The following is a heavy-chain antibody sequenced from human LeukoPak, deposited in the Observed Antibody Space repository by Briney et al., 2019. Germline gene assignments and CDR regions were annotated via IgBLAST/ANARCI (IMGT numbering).Heavy chain of an antibody. CDR1: GGSFSGYY. CDR3: ARGNDYGDYNSKYYFDY. CDR2: INHSGST. V-gene: IGHV4-34*01. J-gene: IGHJ4*02. Sequence: PSETLSLTCAVYGGSFSGYYWSWIRQPPGKGLEWIGEINHSGSTNYNPSLKSRVTISVDTSKNQFSLKLSSVTAADTAVYYCARGNDYGDYNSKYYFDYWGQGTLVTVSS. D-gene: IGHD4-17*01.